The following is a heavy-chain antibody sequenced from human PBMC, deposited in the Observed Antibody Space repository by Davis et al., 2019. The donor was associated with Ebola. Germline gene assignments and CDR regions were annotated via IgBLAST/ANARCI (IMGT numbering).Heavy chain of an antibody. Sequence: SVKVSCKASGGTLNSHAISWVRQAPGRGLEWVGIINPILPTPNYAQKLHGRVAISADKSTATAYMELSSLKSEDTAVYYCVRDYNDGIGRFDYWGQGTLVTVSS. D-gene: IGHD3-16*01. CDR1: GGTLNSHA. V-gene: IGHV1-69*04. CDR3: VRDYNDGIGRFDY. J-gene: IGHJ4*02. CDR2: INPILPTP.